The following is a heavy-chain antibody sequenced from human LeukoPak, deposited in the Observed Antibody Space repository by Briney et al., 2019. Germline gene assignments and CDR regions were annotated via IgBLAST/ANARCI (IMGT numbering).Heavy chain of an antibody. J-gene: IGHJ3*02. CDR2: IYHSGST. V-gene: IGHV4-38-2*01. CDR1: GYSISSGYY. CDR3: ARHPGREPLGAFDI. Sequence: SETLSLTCAVSGYSISSGYYWGWIRQPPGKGLEWIGSIYHSGSTYYNPSLKSRVTISVDTSKNQFSLKLSSVTAADTAVYYCARHPGREPLGAFDIWGQGTMVTVSS. D-gene: IGHD1-26*01.